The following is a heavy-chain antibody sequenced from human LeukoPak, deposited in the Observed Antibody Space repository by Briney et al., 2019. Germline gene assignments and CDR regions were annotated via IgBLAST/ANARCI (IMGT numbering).Heavy chain of an antibody. J-gene: IGHJ5*02. CDR2: ISYSGST. V-gene: IGHV4-59*01. Sequence: SKTLSLTCTVSGGSISNYHWIWIRQPPGKGLEWIGHISYSGSTNYNPSLKSRVTISVDTSKNQFSLKVTSVTAADTAVYYCARGHDGVVGWFAPWGRGTLVTVSS. D-gene: IGHD2-15*01. CDR1: GGSISNYH. CDR3: ARGHDGVVGWFAP.